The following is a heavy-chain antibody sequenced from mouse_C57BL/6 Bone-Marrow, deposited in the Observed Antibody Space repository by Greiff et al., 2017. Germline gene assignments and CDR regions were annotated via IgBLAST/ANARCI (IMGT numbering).Heavy chain of an antibody. CDR1: GYTFTSYG. CDR3: ARDDGYYYAMDY. V-gene: IGHV1-81*01. D-gene: IGHD2-3*01. J-gene: IGHJ4*01. Sequence: QVQLQQSGAELARPGASVKLSCKASGYTFTSYGISWVKQRTGQGLEWVGEIYPRSGNTYYNEKFKGKATLTADKSSSTAYMELRSLTSEDSAVYFCARDDGYYYAMDYWGQGTSVTVSS. CDR2: IYPRSGNT.